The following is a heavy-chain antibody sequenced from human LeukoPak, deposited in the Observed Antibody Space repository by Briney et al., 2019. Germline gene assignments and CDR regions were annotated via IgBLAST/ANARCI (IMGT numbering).Heavy chain of an antibody. Sequence: SETLSLTCAVYGVSFSGYYWSWLRQPPGKGLEWFGEINHSGSTNYNPSLKSRVTISVDTSKNQFSLKLSSVTAADTAVYYCARGASDPLTVTTDFDYWGQGTLVTVSS. V-gene: IGHV4-34*01. CDR2: INHSGST. CDR1: GVSFSGYY. J-gene: IGHJ4*02. CDR3: ARGASDPLTVTTDFDY. D-gene: IGHD4-17*01.